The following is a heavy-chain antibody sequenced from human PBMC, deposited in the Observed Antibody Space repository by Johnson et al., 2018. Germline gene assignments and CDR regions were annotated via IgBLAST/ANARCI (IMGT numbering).Heavy chain of an antibody. Sequence: EVQLVESGGGLVKPGGSLRLSCAASGFTFSNAWMSWVRQAPGKGLEWVGRIKSKTDGGTTDYAAPVKGRFTITRDDSKNKLYLQMNSLKTEDTAVYYCTTAPPYSSYYMDVWGKGTTVTVSS. V-gene: IGHV3-15*01. CDR1: GFTFSNAW. J-gene: IGHJ6*03. CDR3: TTAPPYSSYYMDV. CDR2: IKSKTDGGTT.